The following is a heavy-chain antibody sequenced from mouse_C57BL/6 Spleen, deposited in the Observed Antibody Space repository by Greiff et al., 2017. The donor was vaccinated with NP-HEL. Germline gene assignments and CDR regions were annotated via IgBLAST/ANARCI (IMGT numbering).Heavy chain of an antibody. J-gene: IGHJ3*01. CDR1: GYSITSGYY. Sequence: EVQLVESGPGLVKPSQSLSLTCSVTGYSITSGYYWNWIRQFPGNKLEWMGYISYDGSNNYNPSLKNRISITRDTSKNQFFLKLNSVTTEDTATYYCANNYYGSSPFAYWGQGTLVTVSA. CDR3: ANNYYGSSPFAY. CDR2: ISYDGSN. D-gene: IGHD1-1*01. V-gene: IGHV3-6*01.